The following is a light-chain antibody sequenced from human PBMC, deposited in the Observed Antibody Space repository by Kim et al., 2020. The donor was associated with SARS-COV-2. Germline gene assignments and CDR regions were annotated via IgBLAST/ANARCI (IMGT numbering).Light chain of an antibody. CDR1: HSINDF. CDR3: QQYNSYSQTWT. CDR2: RES. J-gene: IGKJ1*01. Sequence: VGDRVTITCRASHSINDFLAWYQQKPGKAAKLLIYRESTVQSGVPSRFSGSGSGTEFTLTINSLQPDDSATYYCQQYNSYSQTWTFGQGTKVDIK. V-gene: IGKV1-5*03.